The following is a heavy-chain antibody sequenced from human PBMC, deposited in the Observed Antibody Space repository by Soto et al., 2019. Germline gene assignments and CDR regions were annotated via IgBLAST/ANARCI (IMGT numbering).Heavy chain of an antibody. CDR3: ARDALSGYGMDV. CDR1: GFTFSSYG. CDR2: IWYDGSNK. J-gene: IGHJ6*02. V-gene: IGHV3-33*01. Sequence: HPGGSLRLSCAASGFTFSSYGMHWVRQAPGKGLEWVAVIWYDGSNKYYADSVKGRFTISRDNSKNTLYLQMNSLRAEDTAVYYCARDALSGYGMDVWGQGTTVTVSS.